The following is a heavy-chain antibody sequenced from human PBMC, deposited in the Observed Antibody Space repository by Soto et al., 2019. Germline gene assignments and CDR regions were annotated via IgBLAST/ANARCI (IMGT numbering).Heavy chain of an antibody. CDR2: ISGSSTTI. CDR3: AKEGMERTFNFDH. Sequence: GGSLRLSCAASGFSLTSCSINWVRQAPGKGLEWISYISGSSTTIYYADSVKGRFTISRDNSKNTLSLQMDSLRVEDTALYYCAKEGMERTFNFDHWGQGALVTVSS. D-gene: IGHD1-1*01. J-gene: IGHJ4*02. CDR1: GFSLTSCS. V-gene: IGHV3-48*01.